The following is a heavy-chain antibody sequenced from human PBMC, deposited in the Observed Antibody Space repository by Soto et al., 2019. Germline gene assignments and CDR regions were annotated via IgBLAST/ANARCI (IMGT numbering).Heavy chain of an antibody. D-gene: IGHD6-13*01. CDR2: INPSGGST. V-gene: IGHV1-46*01. CDR1: GYTFTSYY. Sequence: ASVKVSCKASGYTFTSYYMHWVRQAPGQGLEWMGIINPSGGSTSYAQKFQGRVTMTRDTSTSTVYMELSSPRSEDTAVYYCARGGPWSSSWYQEWFDPWGEVTLVTVCS. J-gene: IGHJ5*02. CDR3: ARGGPWSSSWYQEWFDP.